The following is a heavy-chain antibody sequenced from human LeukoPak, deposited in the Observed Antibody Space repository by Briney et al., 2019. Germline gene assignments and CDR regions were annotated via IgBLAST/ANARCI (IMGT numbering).Heavy chain of an antibody. J-gene: IGHJ5*02. Sequence: PSETLSLTCAVYGGSFSGYYWSWIRQPPGKGLEWIGEINHSGSTNYNPSLKSRVTISVDTSKNQFSLKLSSVTAADTAVYYCATQRYDFWSGYSLGWFDPWGQGTLVTVSS. CDR3: ATQRYDFWSGYSLGWFDP. CDR1: GGSFSGYY. D-gene: IGHD3-3*01. CDR2: INHSGST. V-gene: IGHV4-34*01.